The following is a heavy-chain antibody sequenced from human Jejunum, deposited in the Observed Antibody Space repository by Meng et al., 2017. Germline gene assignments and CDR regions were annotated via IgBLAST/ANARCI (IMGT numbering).Heavy chain of an antibody. CDR1: GFTFSNNE. V-gene: IGHV3-48*03. J-gene: IGHJ4*02. CDR2: ISSSGHIM. Sequence: GGSLRLSCAASGFTFSNNEINWVRQAPGKGLEWISYISSSGHIMEYAGSVKGRFTISRDNTKNSLFLQMNNLRVEDTAVYYCARMHIAARRAYFDYWGQGTLVPVSS. CDR3: ARMHIAARRAYFDY. D-gene: IGHD6-6*01.